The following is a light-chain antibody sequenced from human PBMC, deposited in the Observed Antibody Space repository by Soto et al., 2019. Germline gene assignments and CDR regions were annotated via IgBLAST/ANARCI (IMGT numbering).Light chain of an antibody. Sequence: EIVLTQSPATLSLSPGERATLACRASQSVSSYLAWYQQKPGQAPRLLIYDASNRATGIPARFSGSGSGTDFTLTISSLEPEDFAVYYLQQRSNWPPTFGQGTKVEIK. CDR1: QSVSSY. J-gene: IGKJ1*01. V-gene: IGKV3-11*01. CDR3: QQRSNWPPT. CDR2: DAS.